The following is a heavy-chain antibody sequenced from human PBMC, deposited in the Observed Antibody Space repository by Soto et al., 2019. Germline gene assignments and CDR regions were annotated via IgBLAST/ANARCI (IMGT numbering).Heavy chain of an antibody. V-gene: IGHV1-69*02. Sequence: QVQLVQSGAEVKKPGSSVKVSCKASGGTFSSYTINWVRQAPGQGLEWMGRIIPILDIAKYSQKFQGRVTITADKSTSTGYMELSSLRSEDTAVYYCARSRWFGEENGMDGWGQETTVTVSS. CDR1: GGTFSSYT. J-gene: IGHJ6*02. CDR3: ARSRWFGEENGMDG. D-gene: IGHD3-10*01. CDR2: IIPILDIA.